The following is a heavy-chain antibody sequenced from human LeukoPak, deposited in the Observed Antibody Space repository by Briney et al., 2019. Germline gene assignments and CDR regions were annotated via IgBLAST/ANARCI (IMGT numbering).Heavy chain of an antibody. CDR3: GRGGDGYHYKAY. CDR1: GGSISSYY. V-gene: IGHV4-59*08. CDR2: IYYSGST. Sequence: SETLSLTCTVSGGSISSYYWSWIRQPPGKGLEWIGYIYYSGSTNYNPSLKSRVTISVDTCKNQFSLKLNSVTAADTAVYYCGRGGDGYHYKAYRGQGTLVTVSS. J-gene: IGHJ4*02. D-gene: IGHD5-24*01.